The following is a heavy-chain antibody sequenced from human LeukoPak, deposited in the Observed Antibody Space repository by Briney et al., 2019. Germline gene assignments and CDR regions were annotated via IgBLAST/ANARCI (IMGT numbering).Heavy chain of an antibody. Sequence: GGSLRLSCAASGFTFSTYAMSWVRQAPGKGLEWVSAIRGTDGSTYYADSVKGRFTISRDNSKNTLYLQMNSLRAEDTAVYYCAKAACTTSCYYNCWGQGTLVTVSS. V-gene: IGHV3-23*01. J-gene: IGHJ4*02. CDR3: AKAACTTSCYYNC. CDR1: GFTFSTYA. D-gene: IGHD2-2*01. CDR2: IRGTDGST.